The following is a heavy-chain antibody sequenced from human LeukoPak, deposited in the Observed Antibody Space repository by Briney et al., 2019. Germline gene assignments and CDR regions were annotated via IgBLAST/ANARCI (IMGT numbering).Heavy chain of an antibody. J-gene: IGHJ5*02. CDR3: ARELAVAGTRWFDP. CDR1: GFTFSSYS. D-gene: IGHD6-19*01. CDR2: ISSSSSYI. Sequence: GGSLRLSCAASGFTFSSYSMNWVRQAPGKGLEWVSSISSSSSYIYYADSVKGRSTISRDNAKNSLYLQMNSLRAEDTAVYYCARELAVAGTRWFDPWGQGTLVTVSS. V-gene: IGHV3-21*01.